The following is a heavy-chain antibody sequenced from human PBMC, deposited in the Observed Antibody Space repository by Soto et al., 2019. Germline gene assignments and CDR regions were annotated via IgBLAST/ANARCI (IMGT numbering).Heavy chain of an antibody. CDR2: ISDNGGTA. CDR1: EFTFSNNA. D-gene: IGHD6-13*01. CDR3: SKYPQQPIIYFYY. Sequence: GGSLRHSCAASEFTFSNNAMSWVRQAPGKGLEWVSSISDNGGTAYYADSVKGRFTISRDNSKNTLYLQMNSLRAEDTAVYYCSKYPQQPIIYFYYWGQGTQVTVSS. J-gene: IGHJ4*02. V-gene: IGHV3-23*01.